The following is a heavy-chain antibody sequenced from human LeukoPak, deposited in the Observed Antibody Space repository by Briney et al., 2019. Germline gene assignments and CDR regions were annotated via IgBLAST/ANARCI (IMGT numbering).Heavy chain of an antibody. CDR1: GGSFSGYY. D-gene: IGHD3-22*01. V-gene: IGHV4-34*01. Sequence: PSETLSLTCAVYGGSFSGYYWSWIRQPPGKGLEWIGEINHSGSTNYNPSLKSRVTISVDTSKNQFSLKLSSVPAADTAVYYCALSDYYDSSGYSYWGQGTMVTVSS. CDR2: INHSGST. CDR3: ALSDYYDSSGYSY. J-gene: IGHJ3*01.